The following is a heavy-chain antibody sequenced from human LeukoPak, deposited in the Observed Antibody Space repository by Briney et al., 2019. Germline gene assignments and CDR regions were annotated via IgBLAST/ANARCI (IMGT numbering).Heavy chain of an antibody. CDR1: GYTFTSYY. J-gene: IGHJ4*02. D-gene: IGHD4-17*01. V-gene: IGHV1-46*01. CDR3: ARDLGPNDYGDFGDY. CDR2: INPSGGST. Sequence: ASVKVSCKASGYTFTSYYMHWVRQAPGQGLEWMGIINPSGGSTSYAQKFQGRVTMTRDMSTSTVYMELSSLISEDTAVYYCARDLGPNDYGDFGDYWGQGTLVTVSS.